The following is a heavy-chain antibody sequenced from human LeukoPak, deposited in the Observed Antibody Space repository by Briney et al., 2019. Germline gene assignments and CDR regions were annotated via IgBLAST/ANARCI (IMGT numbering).Heavy chain of an antibody. Sequence: GGSLRLSCAASGFTLSSYAMSWVRQAPGKGLEWVSAISGSGNTYHADSVKGRLTISRDSSKNTLYLQMNRLRAEDAAVYYCAKAPVTTCSGAYCYPFDYWGQGTLVTVSS. J-gene: IGHJ4*02. CDR1: GFTLSSYA. CDR2: ISGSGNT. D-gene: IGHD2-21*01. CDR3: AKAPVTTCSGAYCYPFDY. V-gene: IGHV3-23*01.